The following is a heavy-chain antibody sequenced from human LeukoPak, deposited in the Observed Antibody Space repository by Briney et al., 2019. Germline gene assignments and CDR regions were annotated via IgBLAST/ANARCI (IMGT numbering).Heavy chain of an antibody. J-gene: IGHJ6*03. CDR3: ARGYSGYDYRRYYYYMDV. V-gene: IGHV4-4*07. Sequence: SETLSLTCTVSGGSISTYYWSWIRQPAGKGLEWIGRIYTSGSTNYNPSLKSRVTISVDTSKNQFSLKLSSATAADTAVYYCARGYSGYDYRRYYYYMDVWGKGTTVTVSS. CDR1: GGSISTYY. CDR2: IYTSGST. D-gene: IGHD5-12*01.